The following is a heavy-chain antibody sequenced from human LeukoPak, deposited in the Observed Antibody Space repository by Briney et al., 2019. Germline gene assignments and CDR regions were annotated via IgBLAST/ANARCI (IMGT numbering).Heavy chain of an antibody. D-gene: IGHD6-13*01. J-gene: IGHJ6*03. CDR3: ARELLSSSWYGGNYYYYYMDV. Sequence: GGSLRLSCVASGFGFSSYNMSWVRQAPGKGLEWVGNTKPDGSEKYYVDSVKGRFTISRDNAKTSLYLQMNSLRGEDTAVYYCARELLSSSWYGGNYYYYYMDVWGKGTTVTVCS. V-gene: IGHV3-7*01. CDR1: GFGFSSYN. CDR2: TKPDGSEK.